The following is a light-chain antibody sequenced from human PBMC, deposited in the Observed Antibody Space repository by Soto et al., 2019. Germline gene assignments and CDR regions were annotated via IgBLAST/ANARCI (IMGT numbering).Light chain of an antibody. J-gene: IGKJ2*01. CDR2: GAS. V-gene: IGKV3-20*01. CDR1: QSVDSRY. Sequence: EIVLTQSPGTLSLSPGERATLSCRASQSVDSRYLAWHQQKPGQAPGLLIYGASIRATGIPDRFSGSGSGTDFTLTISRLEPEDYAVYYCQYYGSSPFTFGQGTKLEIK. CDR3: QYYGSSPFT.